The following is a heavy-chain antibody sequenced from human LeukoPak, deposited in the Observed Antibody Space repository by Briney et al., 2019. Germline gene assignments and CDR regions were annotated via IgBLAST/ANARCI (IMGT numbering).Heavy chain of an antibody. Sequence: SETLSLTCTVSGGSISSSSYYWGWIRQPPGKGLEWIGSIYYSGNTYYNASLKSRVTISVDTSKNQFSLKLTSVTAAETAVYYCAREGRYRYGYNEYHLYMDIWGKGTTVTVSS. D-gene: IGHD5-18*01. J-gene: IGHJ6*03. CDR3: AREGRYRYGYNEYHLYMDI. CDR2: IYYSGNT. CDR1: GGSISSSSYY. V-gene: IGHV4-39*07.